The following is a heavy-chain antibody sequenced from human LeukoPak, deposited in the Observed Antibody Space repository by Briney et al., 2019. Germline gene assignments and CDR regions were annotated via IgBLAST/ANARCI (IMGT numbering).Heavy chain of an antibody. CDR1: GFTFSSYE. CDR2: ISSSGRTF. J-gene: IGHJ6*02. CDR3: AISPSPVDV. V-gene: IGHV3-48*03. Sequence: PGGSLRLSCAASGFTFSSYEMNWVRQAPGKGLEWVSYISSSGRTFYYADSVKGRFTISRDNGKNSLYLQMNSLRVEDTAVYYCAISPSPVDVWGQGTTVTVSS.